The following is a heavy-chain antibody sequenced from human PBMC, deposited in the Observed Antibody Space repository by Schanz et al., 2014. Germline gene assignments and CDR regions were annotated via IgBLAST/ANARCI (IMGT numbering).Heavy chain of an antibody. CDR3: ARPRFDYGEVDY. V-gene: IGHV3-21*01. D-gene: IGHD4-17*01. Sequence: EVQLVESGGGLVKPGGSLRLSCAASGFTFSSYSMNWVRQVPGKGLEWLSYIATSSSTRHYADSVKGRFTISRDNSKNTLYLQMNTLRAEDTAVYYCARPRFDYGEVDYWGQGTLVTVSS. CDR2: IATSSSTR. CDR1: GFTFSSYS. J-gene: IGHJ4*02.